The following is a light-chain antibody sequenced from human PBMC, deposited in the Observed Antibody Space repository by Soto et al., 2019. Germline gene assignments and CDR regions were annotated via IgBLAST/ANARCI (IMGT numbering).Light chain of an antibody. V-gene: IGLV2-11*01. J-gene: IGLJ1*01. Sequence: QSVLTQPRSVSGSPGQSVAISCTGTSRDVAAYDFVSWYQHHPGKAPKLIISEVSTRPSGVSHRFSGSKSGNTASLTISGLQAEDEAEYFCCSFAGSFYVFGTGTKLTVL. CDR2: EVS. CDR3: CSFAGSFYV. CDR1: SRDVAAYDF.